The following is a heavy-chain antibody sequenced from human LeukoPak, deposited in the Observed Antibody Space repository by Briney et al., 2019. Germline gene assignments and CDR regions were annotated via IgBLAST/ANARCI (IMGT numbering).Heavy chain of an antibody. Sequence: GGSLRLSCAASGFTFSSYAMHWVRQAPGKGLEWVAVISYDGSNKYYADSVKGRFTISRDNSKNTLYLQMNSLRAEDTAVYYCARGGDISGDYWGQGTLVTVSS. CDR1: GFTFSSYA. CDR3: ARGGDISGDY. D-gene: IGHD2-15*01. V-gene: IGHV3-30-3*01. CDR2: ISYDGSNK. J-gene: IGHJ4*02.